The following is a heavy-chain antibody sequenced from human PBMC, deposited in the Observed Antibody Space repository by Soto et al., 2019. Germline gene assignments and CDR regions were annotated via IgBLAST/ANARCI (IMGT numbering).Heavy chain of an antibody. CDR3: ARSRLRYFDWLLDC. V-gene: IGHV1-18*04. Sequence: QVQLVQSGAEVKKPGASVKVSCKASGYTFTSYGISWVRQAPGQGLEWMGWISAYNGNTNYAQKLQGRVTMTTDTSTSTGQMELRSLRSDDTAVYYWARSRLRYFDWLLDCWGQGTLVTVSS. D-gene: IGHD3-9*01. CDR2: ISAYNGNT. J-gene: IGHJ4*02. CDR1: GYTFTSYG.